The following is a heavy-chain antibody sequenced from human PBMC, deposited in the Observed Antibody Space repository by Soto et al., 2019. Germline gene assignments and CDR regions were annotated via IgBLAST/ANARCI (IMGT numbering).Heavy chain of an antibody. CDR2: INPMLAIT. D-gene: IGHD6-13*01. J-gene: IGHJ3*02. CDR1: GGTFNVYT. V-gene: IGHV1-69*02. Sequence: QVQLVQSGAEVKKPGSSVKVSCKASGGTFNVYTIIWVRQAPGQGLEWMGRINPMLAITNYAQRFQGRVTLTADTSTTTAYMELSSLTSEDTAVYYCALGSWSGETFDIWGQGTLVTVSS. CDR3: ALGSWSGETFDI.